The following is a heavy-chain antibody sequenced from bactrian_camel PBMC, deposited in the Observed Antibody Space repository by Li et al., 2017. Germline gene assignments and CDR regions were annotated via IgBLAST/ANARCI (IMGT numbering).Heavy chain of an antibody. Sequence: HVQLVESGGGLVQAGGSLRLSCGSSSGHTGRMYCMAWFRQSPGKEREGVAAIDSAGSTSYADSVKGRFTISKDNAKNTLYLQMNSLKPEDTGMYYRAADRRGGGGWCNLIGTGAFAYWGQGTQVTVS. V-gene: IGHV3S53*01. D-gene: IGHD7*01. CDR2: IDSAGST. CDR1: GHTGRMYC. CDR3: AADRRGGGGWCNLIGTGAFAY. J-gene: IGHJ6*01.